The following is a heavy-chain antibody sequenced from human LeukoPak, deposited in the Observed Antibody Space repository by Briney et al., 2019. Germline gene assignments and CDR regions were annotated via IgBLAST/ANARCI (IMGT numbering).Heavy chain of an antibody. Sequence: PGGSLRLSCAASGFTFSSHWMYWVRQIPGKGLMGVSRINSDGNIIHNADSVKGRFTISRDNAKNTLYLQMNSLRAEDTALYYCARGLTLHDSSGYYYPHAFDIWGRGAMVTVSS. CDR2: INSDGNII. D-gene: IGHD3-22*01. CDR3: ARGLTLHDSSGYYYPHAFDI. J-gene: IGHJ3*02. V-gene: IGHV3-74*01. CDR1: GFTFSSHW.